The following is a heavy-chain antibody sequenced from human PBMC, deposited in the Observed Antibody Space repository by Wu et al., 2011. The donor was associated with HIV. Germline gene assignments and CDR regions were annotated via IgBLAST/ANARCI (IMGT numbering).Heavy chain of an antibody. CDR1: GGTFSSYA. CDR2: IIPIFGTA. Sequence: QVQLVQSGAEVKKPGSSVKVSCKASGGTFSSYAISWVRQAPGQGLEWMGGIIPIFGTANYAQKFQGRVTITTDESTSTAYTELSSLRSEDTAVYYCARGIPYYYDSSGYSSTPYYFDYWGQGTLVTVSS. J-gene: IGHJ4*02. D-gene: IGHD3-22*01. CDR3: ARGIPYYYDSSGYSSTPYYFDY. V-gene: IGHV1-69*01.